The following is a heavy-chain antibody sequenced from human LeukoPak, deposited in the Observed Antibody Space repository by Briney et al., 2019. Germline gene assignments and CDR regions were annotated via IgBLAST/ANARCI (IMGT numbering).Heavy chain of an antibody. CDR3: AKGVLSFRYFDY. D-gene: IGHD3-9*01. CDR2: VKQDGSEK. Sequence: PGGSLRLSCAASGFILSSYWMSSVRQAPGKGLEWVANVKQDGSEKYYVDSVKGRFTISRDNGKNSLYLQMNSLRAEDTAEYYCAKGVLSFRYFDYWGQGTLVTVSS. V-gene: IGHV3-7*03. CDR1: GFILSSYW. J-gene: IGHJ4*02.